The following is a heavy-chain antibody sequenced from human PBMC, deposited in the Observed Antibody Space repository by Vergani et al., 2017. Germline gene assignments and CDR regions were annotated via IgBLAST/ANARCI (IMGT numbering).Heavy chain of an antibody. J-gene: IGHJ4*02. CDR3: ARDNQLDTYEFFDS. CDR1: GDTFTTST. V-gene: IGHV1-69*08. D-gene: IGHD5-18*01. CDR2: IIPIINIA. Sequence: QVQMVQSGPEVKKPGSSVRVSCKASGDTFTTSTIAWVRQAPGQGLEWMGRIIPIINIANYAQKFEGRVTITADKSTITAYMELTSLTSEDTAIYFCARDNQLDTYEFFDSWGQGTLVTVSS.